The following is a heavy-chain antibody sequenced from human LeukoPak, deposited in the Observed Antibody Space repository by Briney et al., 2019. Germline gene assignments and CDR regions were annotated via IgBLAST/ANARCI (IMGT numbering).Heavy chain of an antibody. D-gene: IGHD1-26*01. V-gene: IGHV4-59*01. J-gene: IGHJ4*02. CDR2: IYYSGST. Sequence: PSETLSLTCTASGCSISSYCWSWIRQPPGKGLEWIGYIYYSGSTNYNPSLKSRVSISVDTSKNQYSLKLSSVNAADTAVYYVARDILSDRERYWGQGTLVTVSS. CDR3: ARDILSDRERY. CDR1: GCSISSYC.